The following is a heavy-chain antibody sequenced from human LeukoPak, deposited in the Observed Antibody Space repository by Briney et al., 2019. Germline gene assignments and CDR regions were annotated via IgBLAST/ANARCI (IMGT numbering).Heavy chain of an antibody. CDR1: GFTFTGYE. J-gene: IGHJ6*03. CDR2: ISSSSSLI. D-gene: IGHD1-1*01. CDR3: ARDGNRDGDMDV. Sequence: SGGSLRLSCVVSGFTFTGYEMTWVRQAPGKGLEWVSYISSSSSLIYYAGSVKGRFTVSRDSAKRSLYLQMNSLRAEDTAVYYCARDGNRDGDMDVWGKGTTVTVSS. V-gene: IGHV3-48*03.